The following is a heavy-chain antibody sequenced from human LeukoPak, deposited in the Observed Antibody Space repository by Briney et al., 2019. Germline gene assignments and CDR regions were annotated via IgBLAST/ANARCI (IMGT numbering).Heavy chain of an antibody. CDR3: ARGPTRRDGYNPSFDY. CDR1: RFIHSSSW. J-gene: IGHJ4*02. CDR2: IKEDGSDQ. Sequence: GGSLRLSCEASRFIHSSSWMTWVRQAPGKGLEWVANIKEDGSDQNYVDSVKGRFTISRDRAKNSLYLQMNSLRAEDTAVYYCARGPTRRDGYNPSFDYWGQGTLVTVSS. V-gene: IGHV3-7*01. D-gene: IGHD5-24*01.